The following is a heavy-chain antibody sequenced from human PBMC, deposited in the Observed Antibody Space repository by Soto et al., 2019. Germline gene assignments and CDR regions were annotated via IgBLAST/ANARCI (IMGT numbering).Heavy chain of an antibody. V-gene: IGHV1-18*01. CDR1: GYAFTTYG. CDR2: ISAHNGNT. Sequence: QVHLVQSGAEVKKPGASVKVSCQASGYAFTTYGITWVRQAPGQGLEWMGWISAHNGNTNYAQKLQGRVTVTRDTXXXXXXXXXXXXXXXXTAVXXXAXXRYGDYWGQGALVTVSS. D-gene: IGHD1-1*01. CDR3: AXXRYGDY. J-gene: IGHJ4*02.